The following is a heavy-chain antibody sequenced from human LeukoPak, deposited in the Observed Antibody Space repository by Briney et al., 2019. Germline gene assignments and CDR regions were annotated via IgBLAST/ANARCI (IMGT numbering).Heavy chain of an antibody. CDR2: IRASGSNK. Sequence: GGSLRLSCAASGFTFSSYAMHWVRQAPGKGLEWVAFIRASGSNKYYADSVKGRFTISRDNSKNTLYLQMNSLRAEDTAIYYCDCSSATCYAAGDYWGQGTLVTVSS. V-gene: IGHV3-30*02. CDR1: GFTFSSYA. CDR3: DCSSATCYAAGDY. J-gene: IGHJ4*02. D-gene: IGHD2-2*01.